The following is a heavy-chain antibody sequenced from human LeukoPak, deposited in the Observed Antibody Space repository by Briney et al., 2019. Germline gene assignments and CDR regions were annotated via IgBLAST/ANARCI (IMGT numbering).Heavy chain of an antibody. V-gene: IGHV4-34*01. D-gene: IGHD3-16*02. CDR1: GGSFSGYY. J-gene: IGHJ5*02. CDR3: ARHHDYVWGSYRYLPWFDP. CDR2: INHSGST. Sequence: SETLSLTCAVHGGSFSGYYWSWIRQPPGKGLEWIGEINHSGSTNYNPSLKSRVTISVDTSKNQFSLKLSSVTAADTAVYYCARHHDYVWGSYRYLPWFDPWGQGTLVTVSS.